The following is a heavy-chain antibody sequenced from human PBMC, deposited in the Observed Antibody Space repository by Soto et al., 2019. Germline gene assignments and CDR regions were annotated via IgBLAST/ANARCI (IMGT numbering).Heavy chain of an antibody. Sequence: EVQLVESGGGLVQPGRSLRLSCAASGFTFDDYAMHWVRQAPGKGLEWVSGISWNSGSIGYADSVKGRFTISRDNAKNSLYLQMNSLRAEDTALYYCAKDTQWELFYYFDYWGQGTLVTVSS. D-gene: IGHD1-26*01. CDR2: ISWNSGSI. CDR3: AKDTQWELFYYFDY. CDR1: GFTFDDYA. V-gene: IGHV3-9*01. J-gene: IGHJ4*02.